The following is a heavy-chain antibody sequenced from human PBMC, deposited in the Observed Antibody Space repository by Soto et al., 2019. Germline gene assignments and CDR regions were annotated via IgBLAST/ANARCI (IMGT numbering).Heavy chain of an antibody. CDR1: GFTFSAYW. J-gene: IGHJ4*02. CDR2: ISDDGSTT. Sequence: LRLSCEVSGFTFSAYWMHWVRQVPGKGLIWVPRISDDGSTTTYADSVKGRFTISRDNAKNTLYLQMNSLRADDTGLYYCTRGPRVSSTGTGAHWGQGTLVTVSS. V-gene: IGHV3-74*01. D-gene: IGHD1-1*01. CDR3: TRGPRVSSTGTGAH.